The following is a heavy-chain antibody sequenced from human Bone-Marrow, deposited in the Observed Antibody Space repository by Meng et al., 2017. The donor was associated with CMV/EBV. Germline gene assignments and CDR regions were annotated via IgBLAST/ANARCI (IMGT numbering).Heavy chain of an antibody. Sequence: GESLKISCAVSGVTFRKTGMSWLRQVPGKGPEWVADMSGNGRGIYYVDSVKGRFTVSRDNAKNLLFLQMNSLRVEDTAVYYCAGLWIWGPGTLVTVSS. V-gene: IGHV3-7*01. J-gene: IGHJ4*02. CDR1: GVTFRKTG. D-gene: IGHD1-1*01. CDR3: AGLWI. CDR2: MSGNGRGI.